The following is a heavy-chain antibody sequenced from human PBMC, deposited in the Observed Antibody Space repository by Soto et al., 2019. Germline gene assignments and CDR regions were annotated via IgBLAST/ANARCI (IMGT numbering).Heavy chain of an antibody. CDR1: GSICEAHA. Sequence: QELLVDSGGGVVRPGSSLKLSCVTSGSICEAHAFHWVRQAPGKGLQWVALIWYGGTTYYEDSVQGRFTISRDNSRKTVFLQMNHLRPEDTGVYYCARVRNNNDKRLDVWGQGTTVNVSS. J-gene: IGHJ6*02. D-gene: IGHD1-1*01. V-gene: IGHV3-33*01. CDR2: IWYGGTT. CDR3: ARVRNNNDKRLDV.